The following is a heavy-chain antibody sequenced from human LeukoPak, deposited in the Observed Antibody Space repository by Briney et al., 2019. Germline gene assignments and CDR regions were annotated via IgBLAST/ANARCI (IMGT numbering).Heavy chain of an antibody. J-gene: IGHJ4*02. Sequence: EGSLRLSCAASGFTFDDHGMNWVRQAPGKGLEWVSGITWNGGSTGYADSVKGRFTISRDNAKNSLYLQMSSLRAEDTALYYCARDRSYGAFASWGQGTLVTVSS. CDR1: GFTFDDHG. D-gene: IGHD1-26*01. CDR3: ARDRSYGAFAS. V-gene: IGHV3-20*04. CDR2: ITWNGGST.